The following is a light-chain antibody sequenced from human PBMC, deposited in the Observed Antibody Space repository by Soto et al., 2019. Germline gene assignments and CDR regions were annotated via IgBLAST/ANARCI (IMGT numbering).Light chain of an antibody. V-gene: IGLV1-44*01. CDR3: AAWDDSLRGLE. CDR2: NNS. J-gene: IGLJ2*01. Sequence: QSVLTQPPSASGTPGQMVTISCSGSSSNIGSNTVNWYQQLPGMAPKLLIYNNSQRPSGVPHRFSGSKSGTSASLAISGLQSEDEADDYCAAWDDSLRGLEFGGGTKLTVL. CDR1: SSNIGSNT.